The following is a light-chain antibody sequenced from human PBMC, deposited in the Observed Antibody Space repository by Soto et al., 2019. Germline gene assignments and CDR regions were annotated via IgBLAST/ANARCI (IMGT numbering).Light chain of an antibody. Sequence: QSVLTQPASVSGSPGQSITISCTGTSSDVGSYNLVSWYQQDPGKAPKLMIYEGSKRPSGVSNRFSGSKSGNTASLTISGLQAEDEADYYCCSYAGSSTLVFGGVTQLTVL. J-gene: IGLJ2*01. V-gene: IGLV2-23*01. CDR3: CSYAGSSTLV. CDR1: SSDVGSYNL. CDR2: EGS.